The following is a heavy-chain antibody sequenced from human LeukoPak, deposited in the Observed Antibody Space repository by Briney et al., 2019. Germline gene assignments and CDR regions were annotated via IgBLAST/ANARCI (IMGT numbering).Heavy chain of an antibody. V-gene: IGHV4-31*03. J-gene: IGHJ5*02. D-gene: IGHD3-10*01. CDR3: ARGGALLWFGELS. Sequence: SQTLSLTCIVSGGSISSGGYYWSWIRQHPGKGLEWIGYIYYSGSTYYNPSLKSRVTISADTSKNQFSLKLSSVTAADTAVYYCARGGALLWFGELSWGQGTLVTVSS. CDR2: IYYSGST. CDR1: GGSISSGGYY.